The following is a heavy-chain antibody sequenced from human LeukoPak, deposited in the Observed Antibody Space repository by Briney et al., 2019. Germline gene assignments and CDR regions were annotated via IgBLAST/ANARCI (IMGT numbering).Heavy chain of an antibody. J-gene: IGHJ4*02. CDR1: GGTFSSYA. CDR3: ARVVRGYSGYDSPYFDY. D-gene: IGHD5-12*01. Sequence: SVKVSCKASGGTFSSYAISWVRQAPGQGLEWMGGIIPIFGTANYAQKFQGRVTITADKSTSTAYMELSSLRSEDTAVYYCARVVRGYSGYDSPYFDYWGQGTLVTVSS. CDR2: IIPIFGTA. V-gene: IGHV1-69*06.